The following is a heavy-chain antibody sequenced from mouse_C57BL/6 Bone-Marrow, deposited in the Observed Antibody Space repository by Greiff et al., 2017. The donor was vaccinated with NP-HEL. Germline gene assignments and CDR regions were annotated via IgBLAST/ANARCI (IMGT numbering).Heavy chain of an antibody. CDR3: ARGPDGYYGGYYAMDY. J-gene: IGHJ4*01. Sequence: VQLQQSDAELVKPGASVKISCKVSGYTFTDHTIHWMKQRPEQGLEWIGYIYPRDGSTKYNEKFKGKATLTADKSSSTAYMQLNSLTSEDSAVYFCARGPDGYYGGYYAMDYWGQGTSVTVSS. CDR2: IYPRDGST. CDR1: GYTFTDHT. D-gene: IGHD2-3*01. V-gene: IGHV1-78*01.